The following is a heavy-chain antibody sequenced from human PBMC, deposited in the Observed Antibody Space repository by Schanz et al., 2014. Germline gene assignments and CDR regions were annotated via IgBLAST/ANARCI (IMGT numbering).Heavy chain of an antibody. J-gene: IGHJ4*02. Sequence: VQLEQSGAEVKGPGASVKVSCKASGYTFTSYSMHWVRQAPGQGPEFMGWISTFRNEDTNSAQRFQGRLTMTTDTSTSTAYMELRSLRSDDTAVYYCARGFDFWDRWGQGTLITVSS. CDR3: ARGFDFWDR. CDR2: ISTFRNEDT. V-gene: IGHV1-18*04. CDR1: GYTFTSYS. D-gene: IGHD3-3*01.